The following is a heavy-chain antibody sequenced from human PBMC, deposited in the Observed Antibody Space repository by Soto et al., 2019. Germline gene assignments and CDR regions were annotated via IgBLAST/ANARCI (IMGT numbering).Heavy chain of an antibody. V-gene: IGHV4-59*01. Sequence: SETLSLTCTVSGGSISSYYWSWIRQPPGKGLEWIGNIHYSASIHYSRRTNYKPSLESRVTISVDTSENQISLKLSSVTAADTAVYYCARDHPHSYGVYYFDYWGQGTPVTVSS. D-gene: IGHD5-18*01. J-gene: IGHJ4*02. CDR1: GGSISSYY. CDR3: ARDHPHSYGVYYFDY. CDR2: IHYSASIHYSRRT.